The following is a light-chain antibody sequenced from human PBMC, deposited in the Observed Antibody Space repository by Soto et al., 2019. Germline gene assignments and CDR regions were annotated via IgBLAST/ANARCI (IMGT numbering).Light chain of an antibody. J-gene: IGLJ1*01. V-gene: IGLV2-14*03. CDR2: DVS. Sequence: QSVLTQPASVAVSPGQSITISCAGTSSDVGGYNYVSWYQHHPGKAPKLMIYDVSHRPSGVSNRFSGSKSGNTASLTISGLQPEDEADYYCSSYTTSNTRQIVFGTGTKSPS. CDR1: SSDVGGYNY. CDR3: SSYTTSNTRQIV.